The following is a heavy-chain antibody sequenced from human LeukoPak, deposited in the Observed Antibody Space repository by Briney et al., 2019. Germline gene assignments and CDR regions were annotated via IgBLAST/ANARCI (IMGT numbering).Heavy chain of an antibody. V-gene: IGHV4-39*01. CDR3: ARVPGRALNWFDP. CDR1: GGSISSSSYY. Sequence: SETLSLTCTVSGGSISSSSYYWGWIRQPPGKGLEWIGTIYYSGSTYYNLSLKSRVTISVYTSKNQFSLKLSSVTAADTAVYYCARVPGRALNWFDPWGQGTLVTVSS. D-gene: IGHD1-1*01. J-gene: IGHJ5*02. CDR2: IYYSGST.